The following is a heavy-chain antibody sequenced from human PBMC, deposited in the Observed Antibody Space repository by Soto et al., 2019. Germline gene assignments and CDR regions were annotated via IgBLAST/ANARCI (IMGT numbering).Heavy chain of an antibody. CDR2: IIGSGAST. Sequence: EVQLLESGGGLIQPGGSLRLSCAASGFTFSGYCMTWVRQAPGEGLEWVSGIIGSGASTYYADAVKGRFTISRDTSKNTVYLQMNNLRAEDTAVYYCAKNRASSSYSGMDVWGQGTTVTVSS. D-gene: IGHD2-21*01. J-gene: IGHJ6*02. CDR3: AKNRASSSYSGMDV. V-gene: IGHV3-23*01. CDR1: GFTFSGYC.